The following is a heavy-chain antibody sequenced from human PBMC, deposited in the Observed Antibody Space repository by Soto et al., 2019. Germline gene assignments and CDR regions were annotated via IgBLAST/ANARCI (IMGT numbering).Heavy chain of an antibody. Sequence: QVQLQQWGAGLLKPSETLSLTCAVYGGSFSGYYWSWIRQPPGKGLEWIGEIHHGGSTNYNPSLNSRVTLSINTSKNQFSLKLSSVTAADTAVYYCARGSGYFDHWGQGTLVTVSS. J-gene: IGHJ4*02. CDR3: ARGSGYFDH. V-gene: IGHV4-34*01. CDR1: GGSFSGYY. CDR2: IHHGGST.